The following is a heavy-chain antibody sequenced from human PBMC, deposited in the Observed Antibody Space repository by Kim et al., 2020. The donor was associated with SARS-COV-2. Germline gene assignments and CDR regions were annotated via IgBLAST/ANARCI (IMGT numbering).Heavy chain of an antibody. CDR3: ARGQRDGSSYCEL. J-gene: IGHJ4*02. CDR1: GYTFTDYY. V-gene: IGHV1-2*06. CDR2: IHPNSGDT. D-gene: IGHD1-26*01. Sequence: ASVKVSCKASGYTFTDYYIHWVRHATGQGLEWMGRIHPNSGDTDYAQKVRDRVTMTRDTSVTTTYMEMSTLRSDDTAVFYCARGQRDGSSYCELWGQGTLVTVSS.